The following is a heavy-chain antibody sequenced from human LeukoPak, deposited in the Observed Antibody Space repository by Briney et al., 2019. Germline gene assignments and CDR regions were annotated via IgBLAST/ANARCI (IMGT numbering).Heavy chain of an antibody. D-gene: IGHD2-15*01. CDR2: ISYDGSNK. V-gene: IGHV3-30-3*01. CDR1: GFTFSSYA. J-gene: IGHJ6*03. CDR3: AKDPVGRYCSGGSCYSYMDV. Sequence: GRSLRLSCAASGFTFSSYAMHWVRQAPGKGLEWVAVISYDGSNKYYADSVKGRFTISRDNSKNTLYLQMNSLRAEDTAVYYCAKDPVGRYCSGGSCYSYMDVWGKGTTVTVSS.